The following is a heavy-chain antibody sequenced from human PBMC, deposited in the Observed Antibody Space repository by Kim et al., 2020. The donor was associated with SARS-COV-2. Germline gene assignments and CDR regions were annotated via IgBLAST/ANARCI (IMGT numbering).Heavy chain of an antibody. CDR3: AREDPNYFDSSGYRYYYYYGMDI. CDR2: INTNTGNP. CDR1: RYSFTSFV. J-gene: IGHJ6*02. Sequence: ASVKVSCKASRYSFTSFVMNWVRQAPGQGLEWMGWINTNTGNPTFAQAFTGRFVFSLDTSVRTAYLQISSLKAEDTAVYYCAREDPNYFDSSGYRYYYYYGMDIWGQGTTVTVSS. D-gene: IGHD3-22*01. V-gene: IGHV7-4-1*02.